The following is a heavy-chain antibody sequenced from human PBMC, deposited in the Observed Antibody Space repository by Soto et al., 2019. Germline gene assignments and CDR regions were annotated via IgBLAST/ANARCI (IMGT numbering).Heavy chain of an antibody. CDR2: VNPSGGHT. CDR1: GDTFTDYY. D-gene: IGHD2-21*02. Sequence: QVQLMQSGAEVKKPGASVKVSCKASGDTFTDYYIHWVRQAPGQGLEWMGTVNPSGGHTTYAQHFLGRVTMTTDTSTSAFYMELTSLTSAATAIYYCARGGHVVVVTAALDYWGQGTLVTVSS. V-gene: IGHV1-46*01. CDR3: ARGGHVVVVTAALDY. J-gene: IGHJ4*02.